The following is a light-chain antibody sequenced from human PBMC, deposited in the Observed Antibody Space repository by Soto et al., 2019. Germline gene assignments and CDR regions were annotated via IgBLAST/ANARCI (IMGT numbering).Light chain of an antibody. CDR2: EVS. CDR1: SSDVGDYNY. Sequence: QSVLTQPPSASGSPGQSVTISCTGTSSDVGDYNYVSWYQQHPGKAPKLMIYEVSKRPSGVPARFSGSKSGNTASLTVSGLQAEDEADYYCSSYAGSLYVFGTGTKLTVL. J-gene: IGLJ1*01. V-gene: IGLV2-8*01. CDR3: SSYAGSLYV.